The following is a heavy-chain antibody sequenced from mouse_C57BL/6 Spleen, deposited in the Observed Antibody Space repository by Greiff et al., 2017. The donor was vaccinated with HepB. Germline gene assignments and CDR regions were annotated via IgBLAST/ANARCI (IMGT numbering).Heavy chain of an antibody. Sequence: VKLVESGPGLVAPSQSLSITCTVSGFSLTSYAISWVRQPPGKGLEWLGVIWTGGGTNYNSALKSRLSISKDNSKSQVFLKMNSLQTDDTARYYCARNPGYGNYDAMDYWGQGTSVTVSS. CDR1: GFSLTSYA. D-gene: IGHD2-1*01. CDR2: IWTGGGT. J-gene: IGHJ4*01. V-gene: IGHV2-9-1*01. CDR3: ARNPGYGNYDAMDY.